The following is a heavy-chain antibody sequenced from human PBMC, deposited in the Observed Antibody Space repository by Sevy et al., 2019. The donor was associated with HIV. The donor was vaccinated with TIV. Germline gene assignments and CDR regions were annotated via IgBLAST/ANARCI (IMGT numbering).Heavy chain of an antibody. V-gene: IGHV5-51*01. CDR1: GYTFTSYW. CDR3: ARRDLLAGSDY. J-gene: IGHJ4*02. D-gene: IGHD6-19*01. Sequence: GESLKISCKGSGYTFTSYWIAWVRQMPGKGLEGMGIIYPGDSDTRYSPSFEGQVTISAEKSITTAYLPWSSLKASDTAVYYCARRDLLAGSDYWGQGTLVTVSS. CDR2: IYPGDSDT.